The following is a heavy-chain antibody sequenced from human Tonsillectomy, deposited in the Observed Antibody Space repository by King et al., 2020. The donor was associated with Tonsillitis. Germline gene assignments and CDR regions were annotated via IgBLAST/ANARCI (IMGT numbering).Heavy chain of an antibody. Sequence: VQLQQWGARLLKPSETLSLTCDVYDGSVSGYYWSWTRQSPGKGLEWIGEIHPYGFTNYNPSLKSRVTLLVDTSKTQFSLRLNYVTVADTAVYYCGRGDDSSEAGAYWGQGTLVTVSS. V-gene: IGHV4-34*01. D-gene: IGHD3-22*01. CDR1: DGSVSGYY. J-gene: IGHJ4*02. CDR3: GRGDDSSEAGAY. CDR2: IHPYGFT.